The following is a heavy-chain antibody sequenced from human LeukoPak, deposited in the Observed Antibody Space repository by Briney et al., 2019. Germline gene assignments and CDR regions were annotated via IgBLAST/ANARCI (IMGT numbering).Heavy chain of an antibody. CDR3: ARDRISGTPSNGFDP. D-gene: IGHD1-7*01. CDR2: INPNSGVT. Sequence: ASVKVSCRASGYTFTSYDINWVRQAPGQGLEWMGWINPNSGVTNYAQQFQGRFTMHRHTSTSPASMELSRLRSDDTAVYYCARDRISGTPSNGFDPWGQGTLVSVPS. J-gene: IGHJ5*02. CDR1: GYTFTSYD. V-gene: IGHV1-2*02.